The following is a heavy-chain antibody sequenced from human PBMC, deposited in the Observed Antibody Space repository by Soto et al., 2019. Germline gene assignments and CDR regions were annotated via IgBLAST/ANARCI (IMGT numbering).Heavy chain of an antibody. V-gene: IGHV6-1*01. CDR1: GGRVSSNSAT. D-gene: IGHD6-19*01. CDR2: TYYRSKWYN. Sequence: SQTLTLIGTISGGRVSSNSATWNWFRQSPSRGLEWLGRTYYRSKWYNDYAVSVQGRMTINPDTSKSQFSLQLNSVTPEDTAVYYCARERKEVAGTLNPLDYWGQGTLVTVSS. CDR3: ARERKEVAGTLNPLDY. J-gene: IGHJ4*02.